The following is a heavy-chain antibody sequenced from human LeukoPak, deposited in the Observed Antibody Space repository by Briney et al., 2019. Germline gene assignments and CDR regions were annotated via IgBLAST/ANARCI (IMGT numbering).Heavy chain of an antibody. CDR3: AKDRQWLAGANLEN. V-gene: IGHV3-23*01. Sequence: GGSLRLSCAASGFTFSSYAMSWVRQAPGKGREWVSAISGSGGSTYYADSVKGRFTISRDNSKNTLYLQMNSLRAEDTAVYYCAKDRQWLAGANLENWGQGTLVTVSS. CDR2: ISGSGGST. D-gene: IGHD6-19*01. CDR1: GFTFSSYA. J-gene: IGHJ4*02.